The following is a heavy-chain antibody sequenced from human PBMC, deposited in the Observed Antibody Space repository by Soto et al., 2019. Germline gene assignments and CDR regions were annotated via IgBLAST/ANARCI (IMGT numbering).Heavy chain of an antibody. CDR1: GGSLTDYW. J-gene: IGHJ5*02. Sequence: SETLSLTCAVYGGSLTDYWWTWIRQTPGKGLEWIGEIYHSGSTNYNPSLKSRVTISVDKSKNQFSLKLSSVTAADTAVYYCASSLRYFDWLLSFYWFGPWGQGTLVTVSS. CDR3: ASSLRYFDWLLSFYWFGP. D-gene: IGHD3-9*01. V-gene: IGHV4-34*01. CDR2: IYHSGST.